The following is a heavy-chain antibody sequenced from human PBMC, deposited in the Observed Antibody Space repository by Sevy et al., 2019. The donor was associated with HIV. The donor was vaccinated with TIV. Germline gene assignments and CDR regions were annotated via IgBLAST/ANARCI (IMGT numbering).Heavy chain of an antibody. CDR3: AREEAPNRRTRYCNGDNCFYNSIDP. Sequence: GGSLRLSCAASGFTFNDYAMHWVRQAPGKGLEWVAIISHDGNTKFYADSVRGRFTISRDNVENSVSLQMNSLRREDRAVYFCAREEAPNRRTRYCNGDNCFYNSIDPWGQGTQVTVSS. J-gene: IGHJ5*02. V-gene: IGHV3-30-3*01. CDR2: ISHDGNTK. CDR1: GFTFNDYA. D-gene: IGHD2-15*01.